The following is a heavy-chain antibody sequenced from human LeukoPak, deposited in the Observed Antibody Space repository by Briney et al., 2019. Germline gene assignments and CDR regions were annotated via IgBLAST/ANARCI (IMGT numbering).Heavy chain of an antibody. D-gene: IGHD6-19*01. Sequence: SETLSLTCAVSGVPFSNYYWSWVRQSPRQGLEWIGEINHSGYTNYNPSLKSRVTMSIDTSKNQFSLKLSSVTAADTAVYYCARQYEMAGLGFGYWGQGTLVTVSS. CDR2: INHSGYT. J-gene: IGHJ4*02. V-gene: IGHV4-34*01. CDR3: ARQYEMAGLGFGY. CDR1: GVPFSNYY.